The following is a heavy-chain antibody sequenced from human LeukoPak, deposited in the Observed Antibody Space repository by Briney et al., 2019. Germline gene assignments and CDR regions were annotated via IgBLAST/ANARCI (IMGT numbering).Heavy chain of an antibody. CDR1: GYTFTGYY. CDR2: INPNSGGT. J-gene: IGHJ4*02. D-gene: IGHD3-10*01. Sequence: ASVKVSCKASGYTFTGYYMHWVRQAPGQGLEWMGWINPNSGGTNYAQKFQGRVTMTRDTSISTAYMELSRLRSDDTAVYYCARGNLPLWFGELLPGFFDYWGQGTLVTVSS. CDR3: ARGNLPLWFGELLPGFFDY. V-gene: IGHV1-2*02.